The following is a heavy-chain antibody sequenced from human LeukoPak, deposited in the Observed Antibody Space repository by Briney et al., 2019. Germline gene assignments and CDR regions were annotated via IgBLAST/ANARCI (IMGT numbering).Heavy chain of an antibody. CDR2: INPNSGGT. D-gene: IGHD6-13*01. CDR3: ARPGGYSSSWYQNYFDY. Sequence: GASVKVSCKASGYTFTGYYMHWVRQAPGHGLEWMGWINPNSGGTNYAQKFQGRVTMTRDTSISTAYMELSRLRSDDTAVYYCARPGGYSSSWYQNYFDYWGQGTLVTVSS. V-gene: IGHV1-2*02. J-gene: IGHJ4*02. CDR1: GYTFTGYY.